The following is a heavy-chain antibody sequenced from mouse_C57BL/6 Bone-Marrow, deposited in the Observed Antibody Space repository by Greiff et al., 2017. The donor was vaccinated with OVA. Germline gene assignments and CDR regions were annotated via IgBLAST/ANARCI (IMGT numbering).Heavy chain of an antibody. D-gene: IGHD1-1*01. CDR2: IWSGGST. V-gene: IGHV2-2*01. Sequence: QVQLQQSGPGLVQPSQSLSITCTVSGFSLTSYGVHWVRQSPGKGLEWLGVIWSGGSTDYNAAFISRLSISKDNSKSQVFFKMNSLQADDTAIYYCARDAYPTPYYYAMDYWGQGTSVTVSS. CDR3: ARDAYPTPYYYAMDY. CDR1: GFSLTSYG. J-gene: IGHJ4*01.